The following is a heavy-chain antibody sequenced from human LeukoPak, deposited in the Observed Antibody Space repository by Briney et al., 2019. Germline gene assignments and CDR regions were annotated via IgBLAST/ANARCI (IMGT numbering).Heavy chain of an antibody. Sequence: GGSLRLSCAASGFTVDSNYLSWVRQAPGKGLEWVSTIYTGGNTYYAASVKGRFTISRDFSKNTVFLHMNSLRAEDTAMYYCARGDDSGYYDYFDHWGQGALVTVSS. CDR3: ARGDDSGYYDYFDH. CDR2: IYTGGNT. J-gene: IGHJ4*02. V-gene: IGHV3-53*01. D-gene: IGHD3-22*01. CDR1: GFTVDSNY.